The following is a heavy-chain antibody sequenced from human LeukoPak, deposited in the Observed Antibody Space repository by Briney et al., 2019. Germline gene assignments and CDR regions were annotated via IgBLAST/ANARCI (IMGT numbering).Heavy chain of an antibody. D-gene: IGHD2-2*01. CDR3: AKEWDQLPHFMDV. V-gene: IGHV3-23*01. J-gene: IGHJ6*02. CDR2: ISSSGTTS. Sequence: GGSLRLSCAASGFTFNNFAMTWVGQPPGKGLEWVSSISSSGTTSYYADSVKGRFTISRDNSRNSLYLHMNSLRAEDTALYYCAKEWDQLPHFMDVWGQGTTVTVSS. CDR1: GFTFNNFA.